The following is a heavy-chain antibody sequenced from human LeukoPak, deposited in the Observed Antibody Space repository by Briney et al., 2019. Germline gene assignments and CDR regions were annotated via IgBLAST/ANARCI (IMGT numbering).Heavy chain of an antibody. CDR1: GYIFTSYG. J-gene: IGHJ3*02. V-gene: IGHV1-18*01. CDR3: ARDASGVAASAFDI. D-gene: IGHD2-15*01. CDR2: ISAYNGNT. Sequence: ASVKVSCKASGYIFTSYGISWVRQAPGQGLEWMGWISAYNGNTNYAQKLQGRVTMTTDTSTSTAYMELRSLRSDDTAVYYCARDASGVAASAFDIWGQGTMVTVSS.